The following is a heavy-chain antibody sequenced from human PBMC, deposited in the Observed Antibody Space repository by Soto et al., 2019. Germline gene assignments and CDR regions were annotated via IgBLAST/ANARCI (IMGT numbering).Heavy chain of an antibody. Sequence: ASVKVSCKASGYTFTNYAMHWVRQAPGQRLEWMGWINGGNGNTYYSEHFQGRVTITRDTSAGTVYMQLSSLTSEDTAVYYCARDDSGFSGSHYIDYFNYWGQGALVTVSS. D-gene: IGHD1-26*01. V-gene: IGHV1-3*01. CDR3: ARDDSGFSGSHYIDYFNY. J-gene: IGHJ4*02. CDR2: INGGNGNT. CDR1: GYTFTNYA.